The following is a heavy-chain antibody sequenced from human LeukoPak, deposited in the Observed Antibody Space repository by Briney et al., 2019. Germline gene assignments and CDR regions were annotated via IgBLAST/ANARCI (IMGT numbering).Heavy chain of an antibody. V-gene: IGHV1-69*05. D-gene: IGHD3-22*01. Sequence: SVKVSCKASGGTFSSYAISWVRQAPGQGLEWMGRIIPIFGTANYAQKFQGRVTITTDESTSTAYMALSSLRSEDTAVYYCARAPYYYDSSGYPPDYWGQGTLVTVSS. J-gene: IGHJ4*02. CDR3: ARAPYYYDSSGYPPDY. CDR2: IIPIFGTA. CDR1: GGTFSSYA.